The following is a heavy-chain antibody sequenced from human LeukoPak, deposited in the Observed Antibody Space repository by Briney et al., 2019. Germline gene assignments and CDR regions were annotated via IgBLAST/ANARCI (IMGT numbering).Heavy chain of an antibody. J-gene: IGHJ4*02. Sequence: GGSLRLSCAASGFTFRSYWMSWVRQAPGKGLEWVANINQDRSQKYYVDSVRGRLTISRDNAKSSLFLQMNSLRAEDTAVYYCARDRGYGSGSYYIRVFDYWGQGTLVTVSS. CDR3: ARDRGYGSGSYYIRVFDY. V-gene: IGHV3-7*03. D-gene: IGHD3-10*01. CDR1: GFTFRSYW. CDR2: INQDRSQK.